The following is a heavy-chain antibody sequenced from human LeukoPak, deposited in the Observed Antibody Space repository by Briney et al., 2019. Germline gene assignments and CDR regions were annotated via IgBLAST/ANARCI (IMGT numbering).Heavy chain of an antibody. V-gene: IGHV1-69*13. D-gene: IGHD3-9*01. Sequence: SSVKVSCKASGGTFSSYAISWVRQAPGQGLEWMGGIIPIFGTANYAQKFQGRVTITADESTSTAYMELSSLRSEDTAVYYCARVPPPSYYDILTGYCLLDYWGQGTLVTVSS. CDR3: ARVPPPSYYDILTGYCLLDY. CDR2: IIPIFGTA. CDR1: GGTFSSYA. J-gene: IGHJ4*02.